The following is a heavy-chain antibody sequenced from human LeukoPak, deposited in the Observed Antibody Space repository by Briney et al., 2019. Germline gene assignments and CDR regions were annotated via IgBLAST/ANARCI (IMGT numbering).Heavy chain of an antibody. Sequence: SVKVSCKASGGTFSNDAISWVRQAPGQGLEWMGRIIPNLGMALYTQKFKGRVTITADKSPSTAYMELSSLTSEDTAVYFCARDLVCTMNCKDSWGQGTLVTVS. V-gene: IGHV1-69*04. J-gene: IGHJ4*02. D-gene: IGHD2-2*01. CDR3: ARDLVCTMNCKDS. CDR2: IIPNLGMA. CDR1: GGTFSNDA.